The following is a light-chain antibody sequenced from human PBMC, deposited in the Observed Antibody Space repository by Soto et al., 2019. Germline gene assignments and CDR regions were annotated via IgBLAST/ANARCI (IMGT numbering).Light chain of an antibody. J-gene: IGLJ1*01. V-gene: IGLV2-14*01. Sequence: QSALTQPAFVSGSLGQSITISCTGTSVDVGGYNYVSWYQHHPGKAPRLLIFEVSNRPSGVSNRFSGSKSGNTASLTISGLQAEDEADYYCTSYTIKTTYVFGTGTKLTVL. CDR2: EVS. CDR3: TSYTIKTTYV. CDR1: SVDVGGYNY.